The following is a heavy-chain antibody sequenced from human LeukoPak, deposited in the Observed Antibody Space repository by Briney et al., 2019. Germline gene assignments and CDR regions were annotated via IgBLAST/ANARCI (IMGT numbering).Heavy chain of an antibody. D-gene: IGHD2-2*01. V-gene: IGHV3-21*01. CDR3: VRDFLGESGYAGY. Sequence: GGSLRLSCAASGFTFSSYTMNWIRQVPGKGLEWISSISPTGNSVYYADSLKGRSTISRDAATNSLYLQMSTLRADDTAMYYCVRDFLGESGYAGYWGQGTLVTVSS. CDR1: GFTFSSYT. J-gene: IGHJ4*02. CDR2: ISPTGNSV.